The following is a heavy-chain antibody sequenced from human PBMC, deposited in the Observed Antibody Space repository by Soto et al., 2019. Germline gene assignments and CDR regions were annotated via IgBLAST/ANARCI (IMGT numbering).Heavy chain of an antibody. J-gene: IGHJ3*02. CDR1: GGSISSGGYY. CDR2: IYYSGST. Sequence: QVQLQESGPGLVKPSQTLSLMCTVSGGSISSGGYYWIWIRQHPGKGLEWIGYIYYSGSTYYNPSLKSRLSISVDTSKNQFSLKLSSVTAADTAVYYCASSPNLRRGTLIWGQGTMVPVSS. D-gene: IGHD6-25*01. CDR3: ASSPNLRRGTLI. V-gene: IGHV4-31*03.